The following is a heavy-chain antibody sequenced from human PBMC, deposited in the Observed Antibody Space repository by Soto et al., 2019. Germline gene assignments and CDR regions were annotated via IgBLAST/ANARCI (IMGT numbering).Heavy chain of an antibody. CDR1: GGSISSGGYY. CDR3: ATYILTGYSAFSGHIDY. J-gene: IGHJ4*02. Sequence: SETLSLTCTVSGGSISSGGYYWSWIRQHPGKGLEWIGYIYYSGSTYYNPSLKSRVTISVDTSKNQFSLKLSSVTAADTAVYFCATYILTGYSAFSGHIDYWGQGTLVTVSS. V-gene: IGHV4-31*03. D-gene: IGHD3-9*01. CDR2: IYYSGST.